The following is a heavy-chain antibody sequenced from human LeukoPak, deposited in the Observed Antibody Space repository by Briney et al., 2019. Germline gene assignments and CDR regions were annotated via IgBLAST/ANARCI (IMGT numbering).Heavy chain of an antibody. Sequence: PSETLSLTCTVSGGYISSSSYYWGWIRQPPGKGLEWIGSIYYSGSTYYNPSLKSRVTISVDTSKNQFSLKLSSVTAADTAVYYCARISYWFDPWGQGTLVTVSS. CDR2: IYYSGST. CDR3: ARISYWFDP. J-gene: IGHJ5*02. CDR1: GGYISSSSYY. V-gene: IGHV4-39*01.